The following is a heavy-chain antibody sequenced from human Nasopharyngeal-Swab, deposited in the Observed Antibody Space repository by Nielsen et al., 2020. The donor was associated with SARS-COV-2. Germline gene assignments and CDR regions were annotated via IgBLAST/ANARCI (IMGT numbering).Heavy chain of an antibody. D-gene: IGHD6-13*01. Sequence: GESLKISCAASGFTFSSYAISWVRQAPGKGLEWVSAISGSGGSTYYADSVKGRFTISRDNSKNTLYLQMNSLRAEDTDVYYCAKGGSSSWYSGFDYWGQGTLVTVSS. J-gene: IGHJ4*02. V-gene: IGHV3-23*01. CDR1: GFTFSSYA. CDR3: AKGGSSSWYSGFDY. CDR2: ISGSGGST.